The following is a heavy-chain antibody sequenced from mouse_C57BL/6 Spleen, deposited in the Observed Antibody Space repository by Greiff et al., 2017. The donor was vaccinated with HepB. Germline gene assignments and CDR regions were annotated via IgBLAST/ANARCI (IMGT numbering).Heavy chain of an antibody. D-gene: IGHD2-3*01. Sequence: VQLQQPGAELVKPGASVKLSCKASGYTFTSYWMHWVKQRPGQGLEWIGMIHPNSGSTKYNEKFKSKATLTVDKSSSTAYMQLSSLTSEDSAVYYCAREGYYDYWGQGTTLTVSS. CDR1: GYTFTSYW. CDR3: AREGYYDY. CDR2: IHPNSGST. V-gene: IGHV1-64*01. J-gene: IGHJ2*01.